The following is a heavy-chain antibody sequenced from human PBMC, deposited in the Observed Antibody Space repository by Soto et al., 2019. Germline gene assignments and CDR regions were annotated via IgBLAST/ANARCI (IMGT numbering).Heavy chain of an antibody. Sequence: QLQLQESGPGLVKPSETVSLTCTVSGGSISSSIYYWGWIRQPPGKGLEWIGSIYYSGSTYYNPSLKSRVTMSVDTSKTQFSLKLNSVTAADTAVYYWAKYRSGSFYDAFDIWGQGTMVTVSS. D-gene: IGHD3-10*01. CDR1: GGSISSSIYY. V-gene: IGHV4-39*01. CDR3: AKYRSGSFYDAFDI. J-gene: IGHJ3*02. CDR2: IYYSGST.